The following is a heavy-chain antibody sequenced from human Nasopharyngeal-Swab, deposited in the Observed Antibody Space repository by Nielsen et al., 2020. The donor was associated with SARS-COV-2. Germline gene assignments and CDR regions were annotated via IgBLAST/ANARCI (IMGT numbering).Heavy chain of an antibody. CDR1: GYSFNSYW. D-gene: IGHD6-19*01. Sequence: GQSLKISCMSFGYSFNSYWFSWARQMPGKGLEWMVMIDPGDSQTNYNPSFHGPVTISVDNSIGIAYVQWGSLKASDTAIYYCARHGEQWLKTFDIWGEGTMVTVSS. CDR2: IDPGDSQT. J-gene: IGHJ3*02. CDR3: ARHGEQWLKTFDI. V-gene: IGHV5-10-1*01.